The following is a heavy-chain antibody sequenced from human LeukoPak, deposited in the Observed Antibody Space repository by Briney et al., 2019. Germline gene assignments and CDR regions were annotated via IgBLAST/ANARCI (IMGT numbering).Heavy chain of an antibody. CDR2: IIQDGSEK. J-gene: IGHJ4*02. Sequence: GGSLRLSCAASRFTFSSYWMSWVRQAPGKGLEWVANIIQDGSEKYYVDSVKGRFTISRDNAKNSLNLQMNSLRAEDTAVYYCTREGWFGEIESWGQGILVTVSS. D-gene: IGHD3-10*01. V-gene: IGHV3-7*05. CDR1: RFTFSSYW. CDR3: TREGWFGEIES.